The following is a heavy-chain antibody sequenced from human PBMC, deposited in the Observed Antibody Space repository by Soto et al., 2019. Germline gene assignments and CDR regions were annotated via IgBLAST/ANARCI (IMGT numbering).Heavy chain of an antibody. CDR3: ARVRAMEIAVRPVDY. D-gene: IGHD5-18*01. CDR2: ISNDGNSK. J-gene: IGHJ4*02. CDR1: GFTFSTYA. Sequence: SGGSLRLSCAASGFTFSTYAMHWVRQAPGKGLEWVAVISNDGNSKYYAASVKGQFTISRDNSKNTLYLQMSSLRAEDTAVYYCARVRAMEIAVRPVDYWGQGTLVTVSS. V-gene: IGHV3-30-3*01.